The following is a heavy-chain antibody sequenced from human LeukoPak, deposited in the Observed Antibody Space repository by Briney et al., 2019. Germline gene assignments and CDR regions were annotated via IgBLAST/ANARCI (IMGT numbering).Heavy chain of an antibody. J-gene: IGHJ4*02. CDR2: INPNSGGT. D-gene: IGHD3-16*01. CDR3: ARDYDYVWGSPYYFDY. Sequence: GASVKVSCKASGYTFTGYYMHWVRQAPGQGLEWMGWINPNSGGTNYAQKFQGRVTMTRDTSISTAYMELSRLRSDDTAVYYCARDYDYVWGSPYYFDYWGREPWSPSPQ. V-gene: IGHV1-2*02. CDR1: GYTFTGYY.